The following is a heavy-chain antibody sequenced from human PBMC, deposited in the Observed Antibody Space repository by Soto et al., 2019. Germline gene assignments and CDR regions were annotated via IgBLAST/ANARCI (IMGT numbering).Heavy chain of an antibody. J-gene: IGHJ4*02. CDR3: ARGGGPTVTTNFDY. D-gene: IGHD4-17*01. Sequence: SETLSLTCTVSGGSISSYYWSWIRQPPGKGLEWIGYIYYSVSTNYNPSLKSRVTISVDTSKNQFSLKLSSVTAADTAVYYCARGGGPTVTTNFDYWGQGAQVTVSS. CDR2: IYYSVST. CDR1: GGSISSYY. V-gene: IGHV4-59*01.